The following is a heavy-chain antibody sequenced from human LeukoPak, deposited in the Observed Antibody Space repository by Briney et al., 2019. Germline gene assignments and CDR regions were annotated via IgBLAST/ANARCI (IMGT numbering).Heavy chain of an antibody. D-gene: IGHD4-17*01. Sequence: SETLSLTCTVSGGSISSSSYYWGWIRQPPGKGLEWIGSFYYSGSTYYNPSLKSRVTISVDTSKNQFSLKLSSVTAADTAVYYCARGYGDYDPPDYWGQGTLVTVSS. J-gene: IGHJ4*02. V-gene: IGHV4-39*07. CDR1: GGSISSSSYY. CDR3: ARGYGDYDPPDY. CDR2: FYYSGST.